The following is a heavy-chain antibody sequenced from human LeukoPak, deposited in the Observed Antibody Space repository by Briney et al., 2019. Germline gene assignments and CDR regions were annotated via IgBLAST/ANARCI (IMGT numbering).Heavy chain of an antibody. J-gene: IGHJ6*03. Sequence: ASVKVPCKASGYRFSRYGISWVRQAPGQGPEWVGWVSVFNGVTKYAQKFQGRVTVTTEISTDTAYMELSSLRSDDTGVYYCARGHGYYYYMDVWGKGTTVIVSS. CDR3: ARGHGYYYYMDV. CDR1: GYRFSRYG. CDR2: VSVFNGVT. V-gene: IGHV1-18*01.